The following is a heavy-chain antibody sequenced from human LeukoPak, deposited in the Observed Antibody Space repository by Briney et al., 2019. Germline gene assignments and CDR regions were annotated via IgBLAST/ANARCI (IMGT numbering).Heavy chain of an antibody. Sequence: SGESLKISCKGSGYSFTSYWIGWVRQMPGKGLEWMGIIYPGDSDTRNSPSFQGQVTISADKSISTAYLQWSSLKASDTAMYYCARLGTGTSLGYCSGGSCYSEGILGDYWGQGTLVTVSS. V-gene: IGHV5-51*01. CDR1: GYSFTSYW. J-gene: IGHJ4*02. CDR3: ARLGTGTSLGYCSGGSCYSEGILGDY. CDR2: IYPGDSDT. D-gene: IGHD2-15*01.